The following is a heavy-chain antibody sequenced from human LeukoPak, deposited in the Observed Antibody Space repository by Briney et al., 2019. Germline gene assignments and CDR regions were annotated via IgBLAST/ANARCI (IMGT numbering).Heavy chain of an antibody. CDR2: IIPILGIA. V-gene: IGHV1-69*04. J-gene: IGHJ4*02. CDR3: ARAYYYDSSGYSDY. D-gene: IGHD3-22*01. CDR1: GGTFSSYA. Sequence: SVKVSCKASGGTFSSYAISWVRQAPGQGLEWMGRIIPILGIANYAQKFQGRVTITADKSTSTAYMELSSLRSEDTAVYYCARAYYYDSSGYSDYWGQGTLVTVSS.